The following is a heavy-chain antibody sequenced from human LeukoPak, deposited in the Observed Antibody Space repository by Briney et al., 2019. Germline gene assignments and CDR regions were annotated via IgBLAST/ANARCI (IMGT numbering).Heavy chain of an antibody. V-gene: IGHV1-69*13. CDR3: ARDSRGITIFGVVMPTNYYYGMDV. D-gene: IGHD3-3*01. CDR1: GGTFSSYA. Sequence: ASVKVSCKASGGTFSSYAISWVRQAPGQGLEWMGGIIPIFGTANYAQKFQGRVTITADESTSTAYMELSSLRSDDTAVYYCARDSRGITIFGVVMPTNYYYGMDVWGQGTTVTVSS. CDR2: IIPIFGTA. J-gene: IGHJ6*02.